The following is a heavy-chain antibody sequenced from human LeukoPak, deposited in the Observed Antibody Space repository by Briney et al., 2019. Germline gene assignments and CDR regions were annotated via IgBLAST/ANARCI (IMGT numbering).Heavy chain of an antibody. CDR3: ARVRGTRYYYYYYMDV. D-gene: IGHD2-15*01. CDR1: GYSISSGYY. V-gene: IGHV4-38-2*01. Sequence: SETLSLTCAVSGYSISSGYYWGWIRQPPGKGLEWIGIIYHSGSTYYNPSLKSRVTISVDTSKNQFSLKLSSVTAADTAVYYCARVRGTRYYYYYYMDVWGKGTTVTVSS. J-gene: IGHJ6*03. CDR2: IYHSGST.